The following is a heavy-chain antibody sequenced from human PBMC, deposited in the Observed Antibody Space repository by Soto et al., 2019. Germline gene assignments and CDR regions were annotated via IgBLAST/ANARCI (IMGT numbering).Heavy chain of an antibody. Sequence: SETLSLTCTVSGGSISSYYWSWIRQPPGKGLEWIGYIYYSGSTNYNPSLKSRVTISVDTSKNQFSLKLSSVTAADTAVYYCARGGMDYYDSRSLFDYWGQGSLVTVSS. J-gene: IGHJ4*02. V-gene: IGHV4-59*01. CDR3: ARGGMDYYDSRSLFDY. CDR1: GGSISSYY. D-gene: IGHD3-22*01. CDR2: IYYSGST.